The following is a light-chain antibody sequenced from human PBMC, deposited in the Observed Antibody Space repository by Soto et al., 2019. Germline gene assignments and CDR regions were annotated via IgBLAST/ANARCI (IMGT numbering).Light chain of an antibody. Sequence: DLQMTQSPSSVSASVGDRVTITCRASQGISSWLAWYQQKPGKAPKLLIYAASSLQXGVPXRFXXXXXXXXXXXXXXXXQPEDFATYYCQQANSFPLTFGGGTKVEIK. CDR3: QQANSFPLT. J-gene: IGKJ4*01. V-gene: IGKV1-12*01. CDR2: AAS. CDR1: QGISSW.